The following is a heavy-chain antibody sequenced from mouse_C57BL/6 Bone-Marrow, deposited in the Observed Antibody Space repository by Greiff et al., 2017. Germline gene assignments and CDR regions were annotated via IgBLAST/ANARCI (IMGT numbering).Heavy chain of an antibody. J-gene: IGHJ1*03. V-gene: IGHV5-2*01. D-gene: IGHD2-3*01. CDR3: ARHDGYHWYFDV. CDR2: INSDGGST. CDR1: EYEFPSHD. Sequence: EVKLQESGGGLVQPGESLKLSCESNEYEFPSHDMSWVRKTPEKRLELVAAINSDGGSTYYPDTMERRFIISRDNTKKTLYLQMISLRSEDTALYDGARHDGYHWYFDVWGTGTTVTVSS.